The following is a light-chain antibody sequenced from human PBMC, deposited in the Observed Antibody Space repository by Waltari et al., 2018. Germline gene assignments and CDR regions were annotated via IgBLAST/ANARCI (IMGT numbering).Light chain of an antibody. Sequence: EIVLTQSPGTLSLSPGARATLSCRASQSLSIYLAWYQQKPGRAPRLLLYHASSRATGVPDRFSGSGSGTDFSLTISRLEPEDFAVYYCQHYVSLPVTFGQGTKVEIK. V-gene: IGKV3-20*01. CDR2: HAS. CDR1: QSLSIY. J-gene: IGKJ1*01. CDR3: QHYVSLPVT.